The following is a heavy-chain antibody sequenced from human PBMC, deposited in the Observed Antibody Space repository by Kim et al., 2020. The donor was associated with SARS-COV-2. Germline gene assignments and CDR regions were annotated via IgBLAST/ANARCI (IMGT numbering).Heavy chain of an antibody. CDR3: ARRIAAAGWFDP. D-gene: IGHD6-13*01. J-gene: IGHJ5*02. V-gene: IGHV3-7*01. Sequence: YYVDSVKGRFTISRDNAKNSLYLQMNSLRAEDTAVYYCARRIAAAGWFDPWGQGTLVTVSS.